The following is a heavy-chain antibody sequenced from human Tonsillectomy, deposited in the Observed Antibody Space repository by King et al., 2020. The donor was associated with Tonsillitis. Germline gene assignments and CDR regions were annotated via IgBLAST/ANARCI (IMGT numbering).Heavy chain of an antibody. CDR3: AAVFSGWAFYSFDL. Sequence: QLVESGPEVKKPGTSVKVSCKASGITFRSSGVQWVRQARGQRLEWIGWIAGGTGNTDYAQKFQDRVTITRDMSTSTSYMELSSLRFEDTAVYYCAAVFSGWAFYSFDLWGRGTLVTVSS. D-gene: IGHD6-19*01. CDR2: IAGGTGNT. V-gene: IGHV1-58*01. CDR1: GITFRSSG. J-gene: IGHJ2*01.